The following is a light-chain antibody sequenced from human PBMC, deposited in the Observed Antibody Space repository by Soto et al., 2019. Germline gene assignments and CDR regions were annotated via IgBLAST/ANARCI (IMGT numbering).Light chain of an antibody. J-gene: IGLJ1*01. CDR2: EVS. CDR3: TSYRNSYSLDV. Sequence: QSALTQPASVSGSPGQSISISCTGTSSDVGSYDYVSWYQQHPGKAPKLIIYEVSNRPSGVSNRFSGSKSGNTASLTISGLQAEDEADYYCTSYRNSYSLDVFGTGTKLTVL. V-gene: IGLV2-14*01. CDR1: SSDVGSYDY.